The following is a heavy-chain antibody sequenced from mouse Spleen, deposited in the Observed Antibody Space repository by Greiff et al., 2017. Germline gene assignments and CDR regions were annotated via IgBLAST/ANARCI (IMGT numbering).Heavy chain of an antibody. CDR2: IYPSDSET. CDR3: ARRRDYDESWFAY. V-gene: IGHV1-61*01. CDR1: GYTFTSYW. D-gene: IGHD2-4*01. J-gene: IGHJ3*01. Sequence: QVQLQQPGAELVRPGSSVKLSCKASGYTFTSYWMDWVKQRPGQGLEWIGNIYPSDSETHYNQKFKDKATLTVDKSSSTAYMQLSSLTSEDSAVYYCARRRDYDESWFAYWGQGTLVTVSA.